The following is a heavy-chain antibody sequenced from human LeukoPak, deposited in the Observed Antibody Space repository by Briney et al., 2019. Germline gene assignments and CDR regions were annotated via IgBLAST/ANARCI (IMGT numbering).Heavy chain of an antibody. CDR2: IWYDGSNK. CDR3: ARDPESRNPYYYYYYGMDV. V-gene: IGHV3-33*01. CDR1: GFTFSSYG. J-gene: IGHJ6*02. D-gene: IGHD1-14*01. Sequence: PGRSLRLSCAASGFTFSSYGMPWVRQAPGKGLEWVAVIWYDGSNKYYADSVKGRFTISRDNSKNTLYLQMNSLRAEDAAVYYCARDPESRNPYYYYYYGMDVWGQGTTVTVSS.